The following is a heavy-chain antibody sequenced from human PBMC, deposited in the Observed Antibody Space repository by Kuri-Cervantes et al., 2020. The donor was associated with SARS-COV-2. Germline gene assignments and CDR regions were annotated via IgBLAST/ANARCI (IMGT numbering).Heavy chain of an antibody. D-gene: IGHD3-3*01. CDR1: GFTFDDYG. J-gene: IGHJ4*02. CDR2: INWNGGST. Sequence: GESLKISCAASGFTFDDYGMSWVRQAPGKGLEWVSGINWNGGSTGYADSVKGRFTISRDNSKNSLYLEMNSLRPEDTAVYYCAKVETASLDYWGRGTLVTVSS. CDR3: AKVETASLDY. V-gene: IGHV3-20*04.